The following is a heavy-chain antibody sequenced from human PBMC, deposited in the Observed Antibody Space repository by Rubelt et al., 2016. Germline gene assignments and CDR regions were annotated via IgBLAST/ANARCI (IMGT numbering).Heavy chain of an antibody. V-gene: IGHV4-39*07. CDR2: IYYGGST. D-gene: IGHD6-13*01. CDR3: ARVPRGGYTYGHWFDA. J-gene: IGHJ5*02. Sequence: QLQLQESGPGLVKPSETLSLTCTVSGGSITSSSYYWGWIRQPPGKGLEWIGSIYYGGSTYVTPSLKRRVTLSLEMSKNRFSLRLSSVTAADTAVFYCARVPRGGYTYGHWFDAWGQGTLVTVSS. CDR1: GGSITSSSYY.